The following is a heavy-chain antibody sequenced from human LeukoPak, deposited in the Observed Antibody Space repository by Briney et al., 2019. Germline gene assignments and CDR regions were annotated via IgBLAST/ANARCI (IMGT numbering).Heavy chain of an antibody. CDR2: IYHSGST. J-gene: IGHJ6*02. V-gene: IGHV4-30-2*01. CDR3: ARVEITMARGVIIPPPLDV. CDR1: GGSISSGGYS. D-gene: IGHD3-10*01. Sequence: PSETLSLTCTVSGGSISSGGYSWSWIRQPPGKGLEWIGYIYHSGSTYYNPSLKSRVTISVDRSKNQFSLKLSSVTAADTAVYYCARVEITMARGVIIPPPLDVGGQGTTVTVPS.